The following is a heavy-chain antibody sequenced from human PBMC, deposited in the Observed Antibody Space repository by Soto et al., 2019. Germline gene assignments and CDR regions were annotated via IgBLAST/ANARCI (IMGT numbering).Heavy chain of an antibody. CDR3: ARDHSNWGWYFDL. CDR2: IKQDGSEK. J-gene: IGHJ2*01. CDR1: GFTVSSYW. Sequence: EVQLVESGGGLVQPGGALRLSCAASGFTVSSYWMSWVRQAPGKGLEWVANIKQDGSEKYYVDSVKGRFTISRDNAKNSLYLQMNSLRAEDTAVYYCARDHSNWGWYFDLWGRGTLVTVSS. V-gene: IGHV3-7*03. D-gene: IGHD7-27*01.